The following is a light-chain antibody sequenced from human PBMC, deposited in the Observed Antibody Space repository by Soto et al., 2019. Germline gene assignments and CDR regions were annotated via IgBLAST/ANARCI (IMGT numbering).Light chain of an antibody. J-gene: IGKJ3*01. V-gene: IGKV1-27*01. Sequence: DIQMTQSPSSLSASVGDRVTITCRASQGIRNYLAWYQQKPGQVPKLLIYAASTLQPGVPSRFSGGGSGTDFTLTISNLQPEDVATYYCQQYKSPSFTFGPGTKMDIK. CDR1: QGIRNY. CDR2: AAS. CDR3: QQYKSPSFT.